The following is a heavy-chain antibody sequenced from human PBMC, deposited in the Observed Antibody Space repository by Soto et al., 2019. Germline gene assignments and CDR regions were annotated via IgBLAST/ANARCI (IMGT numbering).Heavy chain of an antibody. CDR3: AILIAVAGTYENWFDP. CDR2: IIPIFGTA. V-gene: IGHV1-69*13. CDR1: GGTFSSYA. J-gene: IGHJ5*02. D-gene: IGHD6-19*01. Sequence: SVKVSCKASGGTFSSYAISWVRQAPGQGLEWMGGIIPIFGTANYAQKFQGRVTITADESTSTAYMERSSLRSEDAAVFYCAILIAVAGTYENWFDPWGQGTLVTVSS.